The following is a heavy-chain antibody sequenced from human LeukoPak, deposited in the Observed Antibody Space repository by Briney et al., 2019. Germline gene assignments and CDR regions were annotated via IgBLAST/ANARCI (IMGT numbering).Heavy chain of an antibody. V-gene: IGHV3-23*01. D-gene: IGHD5-18*01. J-gene: IGHJ5*02. CDR2: ICGSGGST. CDR1: GFTLSSYA. CDR3: AKDIDTAMPPPNWFGP. Sequence: PGGSLRLSCAASGFTLSSYAMSWVRQAPGKGLEWVSAICGSGGSTYYADSVKGRCTISRDNSKNTLYLQMNSLRAEDTAVYYCAKDIDTAMPPPNWFGPWGQGTLVTVSS.